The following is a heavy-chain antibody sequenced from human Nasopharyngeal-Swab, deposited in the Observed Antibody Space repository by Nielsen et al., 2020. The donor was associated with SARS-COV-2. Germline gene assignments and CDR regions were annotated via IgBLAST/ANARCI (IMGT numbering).Heavy chain of an antibody. CDR3: ARSYFGYSYGCDY. CDR2: IKQGGSGN. Sequence: GESLKISCAASGFTFRSYCMSWVRQAPGKGLEWVANIKQGGSGNYYVDSVKGRFTISRDNAKNSLYLQINSLRDEDTAVYYCARSYFGYSYGCDYWGQGTLVTVSS. D-gene: IGHD5-18*01. V-gene: IGHV3-7*03. J-gene: IGHJ4*02. CDR1: GFTFRSYC.